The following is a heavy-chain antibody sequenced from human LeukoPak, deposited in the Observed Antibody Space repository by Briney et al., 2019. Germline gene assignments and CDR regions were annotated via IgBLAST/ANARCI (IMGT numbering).Heavy chain of an antibody. J-gene: IGHJ4*02. CDR3: ARGDILTGKYFDY. Sequence: GASVKVSCRASGYTFTCYYIHWLRQAPGQGLEWMGWMYPNSGGTNYAQRFQGRVTMTRDTSISTAYMELSWLSSDDTAVYYCARGDILTGKYFDYWGQGTLVTVSS. D-gene: IGHD3-9*01. V-gene: IGHV1-2*02. CDR1: GYTFTCYY. CDR2: MYPNSGGT.